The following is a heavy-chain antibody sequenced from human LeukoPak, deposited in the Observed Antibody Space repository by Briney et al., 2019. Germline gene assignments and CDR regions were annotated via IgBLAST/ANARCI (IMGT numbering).Heavy chain of an antibody. D-gene: IGHD3-10*01. V-gene: IGHV3-48*01. CDR3: AREGYYYGSGSYLDY. CDR1: GFTFSSYR. J-gene: IGHJ4*02. CDR2: ISSSSSTI. Sequence: PGGSLRLSCAASGFTFSSYRMNWVRQAPGKGLEGVSYISSSSSTIYYADSVKGRFTISRDNAKNSLYLQMNSLRAEDTAVYYCAREGYYYGSGSYLDYWGQGTLVTVPS.